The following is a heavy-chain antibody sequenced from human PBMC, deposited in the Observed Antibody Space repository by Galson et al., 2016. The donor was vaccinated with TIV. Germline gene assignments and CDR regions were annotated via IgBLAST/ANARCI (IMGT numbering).Heavy chain of an antibody. V-gene: IGHV4-59*11. Sequence: LSLTCSVSGGSISSHYWSWIRQPPGKGLEWIGSVHYSGSTYYNPSLKSRVTIPIDRSKNQFSLNLGSVTAVDPAVYYCAREGVPLSGDSPTSAFDVWGQGTMVTVSS. CDR1: GGSISSHY. CDR3: AREGVPLSGDSPTSAFDV. J-gene: IGHJ3*01. D-gene: IGHD2-21*01. CDR2: VHYSGST.